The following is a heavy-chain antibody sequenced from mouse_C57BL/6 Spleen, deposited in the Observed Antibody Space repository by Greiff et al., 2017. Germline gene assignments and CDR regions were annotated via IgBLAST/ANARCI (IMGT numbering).Heavy chain of an antibody. J-gene: IGHJ4*01. CDR3: AKRGGLPLAMDY. Sequence: QVQLQQSGPGLVQPSQSLSITCPVSGFSLPSYGVHWVRQSPGKGLEWLGVIWRGGSTDYNAAFMSRLSITKDKSTSQVFFTMNSLQADDTAIYYCAKRGGLPLAMDYWGQGTSVTVSS. D-gene: IGHD2-4*01. CDR2: IWRGGST. CDR1: GFSLPSYG. V-gene: IGHV2-5*01.